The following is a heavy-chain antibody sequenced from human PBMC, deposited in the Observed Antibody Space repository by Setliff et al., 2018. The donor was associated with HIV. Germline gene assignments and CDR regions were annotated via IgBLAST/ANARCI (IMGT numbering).Heavy chain of an antibody. J-gene: IGHJ4*02. CDR3: ARGYCSSTSCYGIYYFDN. D-gene: IGHD2-2*01. V-gene: IGHV1-8*01. CDR2: MNPKSGNT. CDR1: GYTFNNYD. Sequence: ASVKVSCKASGYTFNNYDINWVRQATGQGLEWMGWMNPKSGNTGYARKFQGRVTMTRKTSISTAYMELRSLRSDDTAVYYCARGYCSSTSCYGIYYFDNWGQGTPVTVSS.